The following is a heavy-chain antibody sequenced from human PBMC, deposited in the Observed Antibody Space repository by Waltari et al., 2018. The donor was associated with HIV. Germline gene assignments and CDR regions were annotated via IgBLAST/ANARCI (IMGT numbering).Heavy chain of an antibody. CDR2: INPNSGGT. CDR3: ARGQGGIAVAGTPGDY. J-gene: IGHJ4*02. V-gene: IGHV1-2*02. Sequence: QVQLVQSGAGGEKPGASVKVSCKASGATFTGYYMHWVGRPTGQVLEWMGWINPNSGGTSYAQKFQGRVTMTRDTSSSTAYMELGRLRSDDTAVYYCARGQGGIAVAGTPGDYWGQGTLVTVSS. CDR1: GATFTGYY. D-gene: IGHD6-19*01.